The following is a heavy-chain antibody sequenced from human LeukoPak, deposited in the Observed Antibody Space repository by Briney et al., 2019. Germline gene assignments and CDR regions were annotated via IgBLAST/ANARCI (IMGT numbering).Heavy chain of an antibody. J-gene: IGHJ4*02. Sequence: PSETLSLTCAVNGGSFSAYYWSWIRQPPGKGLEWIGEINHSGSTNYNPSLKSRVTISVDTSKNQFSLKLSSVTAADTAVYYCARDGPSTSLDYWGQGTLVTVSS. CDR1: GGSFSAYY. V-gene: IGHV4-34*01. CDR2: INHSGST. D-gene: IGHD2-2*01. CDR3: ARDGPSTSLDY.